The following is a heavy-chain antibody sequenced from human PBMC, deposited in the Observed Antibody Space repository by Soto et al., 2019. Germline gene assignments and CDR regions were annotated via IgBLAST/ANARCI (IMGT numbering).Heavy chain of an antibody. CDR1: GFTFIDYA. Sequence: QLLESGGGLVQPGGSLRLSCTASGFTFIDYAMSWVRQAPGKRLEWVSLISGGGGTTQYADSVKGRFTISRDNSKNTVYLQMNSLRVEDTAVYFCAKALSHDSPFDYWGQGTLVTVSS. CDR2: ISGGGGTT. J-gene: IGHJ4*02. D-gene: IGHD1-1*01. CDR3: AKALSHDSPFDY. V-gene: IGHV3-23*01.